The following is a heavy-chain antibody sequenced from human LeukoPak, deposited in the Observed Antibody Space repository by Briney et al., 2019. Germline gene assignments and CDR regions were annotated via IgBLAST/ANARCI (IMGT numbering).Heavy chain of an antibody. J-gene: IGHJ3*02. CDR1: GGSFSGYY. CDR2: INHSGST. D-gene: IGHD2-2*01. Sequence: SETLSLTCAVYGGSFSGYYWSWIRQPPGKGLEWIGEINHSGSTNYNPSLKSRVTISVDTSTNQFSLKLSSVTAADTAVYYCARGSVVVVPAARGAFDIWGQGTMVTVSS. CDR3: ARGSVVVVPAARGAFDI. V-gene: IGHV4-34*01.